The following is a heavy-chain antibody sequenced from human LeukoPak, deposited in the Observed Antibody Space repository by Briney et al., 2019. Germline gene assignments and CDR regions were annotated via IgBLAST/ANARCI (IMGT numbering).Heavy chain of an antibody. V-gene: IGHV3-21*01. CDR1: GFTFSSYS. CDR3: ARQVRSGYNFFDY. Sequence: GGSLRLSCAASGFTFSSYSMNWVRQAPGKGLEWVSSISSSSSYIYYADSVKGRFTISRDNAKNSLYLQMNSLRAEDTAVYYCARQVRSGYNFFDYWGQGTLVTVSS. CDR2: ISSSSSYI. D-gene: IGHD5-18*01. J-gene: IGHJ4*02.